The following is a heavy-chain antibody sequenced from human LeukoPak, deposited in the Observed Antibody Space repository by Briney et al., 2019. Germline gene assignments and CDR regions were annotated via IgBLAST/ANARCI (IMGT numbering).Heavy chain of an antibody. V-gene: IGHV3-21*01. D-gene: IGHD6-19*01. CDR2: ISSSSSYI. J-gene: IGHJ4*02. CDR1: GFTFSSYS. CDR3: ARDYSSGWYAFDY. Sequence: PGGSLRLSRAASGFTFSSYSMNWVRQAPGKGLEWVSSISSSSSYIHYADSVKGRFTISRDNAKNSLYLQMNSLRAEDTAVYYCARDYSSGWYAFDYWGQGTLVTVSS.